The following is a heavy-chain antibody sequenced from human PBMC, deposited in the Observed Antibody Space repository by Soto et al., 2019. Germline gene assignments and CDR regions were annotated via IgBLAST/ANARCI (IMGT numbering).Heavy chain of an antibody. D-gene: IGHD5-18*01. J-gene: IGHJ5*02. Sequence: GGSLRLSCAASGFTFRSYDMHWVRQPPGKGLEWVAVISNDENKRYYTDSVKGRFTISRDNSKNTLYLQVNSLRVEDTAVYYCARAMDTAMASKDNWFDPWGQGTLVTVSS. CDR2: ISNDENKR. CDR3: ARAMDTAMASKDNWFDP. V-gene: IGHV3-30-3*01. CDR1: GFTFRSYD.